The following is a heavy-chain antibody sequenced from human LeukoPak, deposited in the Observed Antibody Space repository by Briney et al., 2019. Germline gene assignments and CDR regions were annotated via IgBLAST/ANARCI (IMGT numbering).Heavy chain of an antibody. J-gene: IGHJ5*01. V-gene: IGHV3-9*01. CDR1: GFTFDDYG. Sequence: GRSLRLSCAASGFTFDDYGMHWVRQPAGKGLEWVSGISWNSGNIGYADSVKGRFTISRDNAKNSLYLQMDILKPEDTAFYYCAKVDGYNSGWYDSWGQGTLVTVSS. CDR3: AKVDGYNSGWYDS. D-gene: IGHD6-19*01. CDR2: ISWNSGNI.